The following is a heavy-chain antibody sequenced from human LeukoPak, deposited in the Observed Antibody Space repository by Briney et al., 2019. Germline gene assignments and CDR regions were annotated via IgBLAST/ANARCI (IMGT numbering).Heavy chain of an antibody. CDR3: AGALTSYSGSYYR. CDR1: GGSISSYY. J-gene: IGHJ4*02. D-gene: IGHD3-10*01. V-gene: IGHV4-59*08. Sequence: SETLSLTCTVSGGSISSYYWSWIRQPPGKGLEWIGYIYYSGSTNYNPSLKSRVTISVDTSKNQFSLKLSSVTAADTAVYYCAGALTSYSGSYYRWGQGTLVTVSS. CDR2: IYYSGST.